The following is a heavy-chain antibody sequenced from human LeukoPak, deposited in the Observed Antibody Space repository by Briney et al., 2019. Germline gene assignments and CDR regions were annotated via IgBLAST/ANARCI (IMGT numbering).Heavy chain of an antibody. CDR1: GGSISGYY. CDR2: INHSGST. Sequence: SETLSLTCTVSGGSISGYYWTWIRQPPGKGLEWIGEINHSGSTNYNPSLKSRVTISVDTSKNQFSLKLSSVTAADTAVYYCARSPLYYYGSGSYYPYYFDYWGQGTLVTVSS. D-gene: IGHD3-10*01. CDR3: ARSPLYYYGSGSYYPYYFDY. V-gene: IGHV4-34*01. J-gene: IGHJ4*02.